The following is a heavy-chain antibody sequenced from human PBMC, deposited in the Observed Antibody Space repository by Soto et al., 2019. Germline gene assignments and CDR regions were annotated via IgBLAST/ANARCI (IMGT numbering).Heavy chain of an antibody. D-gene: IGHD1-26*01. CDR3: AKGGPGRLIGIVGTTYYFDF. J-gene: IGHJ4*02. CDR1: GFTFSSYS. V-gene: IGHV3-48*02. Sequence: GGSLRLSCAASGFTFSSYSMNWVRQAPGKGLEWVSYISSSSSTIYYADSVKGRFTISRDNAKNSLYLQMNSLRDEDTAVYYCAKGGPGRLIGIVGTTYYFDFWGQGTLVTVSS. CDR2: ISSSSSTI.